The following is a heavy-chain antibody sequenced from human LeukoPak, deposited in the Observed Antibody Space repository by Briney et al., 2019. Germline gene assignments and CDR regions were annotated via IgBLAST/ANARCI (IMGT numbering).Heavy chain of an antibody. CDR3: ARDGAYYGMDV. Sequence: GGSLRLSCAASGFTFDDYAMHWVRQAPGKGLEWVSGISWNSGSIGYADSVKGRFTISRDNAKNSLYLQMNSLRAEDTAVYYCARDGAYYGMDVWGQGTTVTVSS. V-gene: IGHV3-9*01. CDR2: ISWNSGSI. J-gene: IGHJ6*02. CDR1: GFTFDDYA. D-gene: IGHD4/OR15-4a*01.